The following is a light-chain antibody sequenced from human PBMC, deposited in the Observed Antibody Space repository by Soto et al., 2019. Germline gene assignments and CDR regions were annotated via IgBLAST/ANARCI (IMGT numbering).Light chain of an antibody. CDR1: SSDVGGYNY. V-gene: IGLV2-14*01. J-gene: IGLJ2*01. Sequence: QSVLTQPASVSGSPGQSTTISCTGTSSDVGGYNYVSWYQQHPGKAPKLMIYDVSNRPSGVSNRFSGSKSGNTVSLTISGLQAEDEADYYCSSYTSSSTPVVFGGGTKLTVL. CDR3: SSYTSSSTPVV. CDR2: DVS.